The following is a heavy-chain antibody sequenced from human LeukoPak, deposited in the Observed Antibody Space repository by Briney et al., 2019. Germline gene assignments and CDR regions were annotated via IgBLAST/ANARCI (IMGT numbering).Heavy chain of an antibody. J-gene: IGHJ4*02. D-gene: IGHD5-18*01. Sequence: PGGSLRLSCAASGSTFSSYSMNWVRQAPGKGLEWVSYISSSSKTIYYADSVKGRFTISRDNSKNTLFLQMNSLRAEDTAVYYCTKRGYSYEADYWGQGTLVTVSS. V-gene: IGHV3-48*01. CDR2: ISSSSKTI. CDR3: TKRGYSYEADY. CDR1: GSTFSSYS.